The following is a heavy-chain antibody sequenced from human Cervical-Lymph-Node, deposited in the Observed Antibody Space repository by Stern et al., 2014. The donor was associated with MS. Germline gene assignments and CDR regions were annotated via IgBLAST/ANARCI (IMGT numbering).Heavy chain of an antibody. CDR3: ASKSEWFDP. CDR1: GGSITNYNW. J-gene: IGHJ5*02. V-gene: IGHV4-4*02. CDR2: IYHTGGT. Sequence: QVQLQESGPGLVKPSETLSLTCAVSGGSITNYNWWSWVRQAPGKGLEWIGDIYHTGGTNHNPSLKSRVTISVDKSKNHFSLRLTSVTAADTAVYYCASKSEWFDPWGQGTLVTVSS.